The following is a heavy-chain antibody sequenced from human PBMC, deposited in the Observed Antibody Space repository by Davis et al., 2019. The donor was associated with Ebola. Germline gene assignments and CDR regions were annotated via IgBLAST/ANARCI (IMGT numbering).Heavy chain of an antibody. J-gene: IGHJ6*01. V-gene: IGHV3-53*01. CDR1: GFTVSSNY. Sequence: GESLKISCAASGFTVSSNYMSWVRQAPGKGLEWVSVIYSGGSTYYADSVKDRFTISRDNSKNTLYLQMNSLHQGPIGLPPGTLLQEHLWG. CDR2: IYSGGST. CDR3: TLLQEHL.